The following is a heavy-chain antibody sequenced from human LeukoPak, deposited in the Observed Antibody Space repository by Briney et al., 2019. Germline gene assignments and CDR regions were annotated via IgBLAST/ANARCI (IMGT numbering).Heavy chain of an antibody. J-gene: IGHJ4*02. V-gene: IGHV1-2*06. CDR3: AIELTGSFYFDN. D-gene: IGHD2-8*02. CDR2: TNPDNVGT. Sequence: ASVKVSCKASGYSFTAHFMHWIRQAPGQGLEWMGQTNPDNVGTKYAPKFQGRVTMTRDTSISTAYMELSGLTSDDTAVYYCAIELTGSFYFDNWGQGTLVTVSS. CDR1: GYSFTAHF.